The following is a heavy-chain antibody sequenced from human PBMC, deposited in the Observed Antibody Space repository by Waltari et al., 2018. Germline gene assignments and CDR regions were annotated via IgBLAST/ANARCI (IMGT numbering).Heavy chain of an antibody. CDR3: ARQDDSSGYYYFDY. CDR1: GGSISSGGYY. J-gene: IGHJ4*02. V-gene: IGHV4-31*03. Sequence: QVQLQESGPGLVKPSQTLSLTCTVSGGSISSGGYYWSWIRQHPGKGLEWIGYIHYSGSTYYNPSLKSRVTISVDTSKNQFSLKLSSVTAADTAVYYCARQDDSSGYYYFDYWGQGTLVTVSS. CDR2: IHYSGST. D-gene: IGHD3-22*01.